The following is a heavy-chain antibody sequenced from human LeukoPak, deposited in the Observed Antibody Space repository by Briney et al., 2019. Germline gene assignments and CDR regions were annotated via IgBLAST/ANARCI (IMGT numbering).Heavy chain of an antibody. D-gene: IGHD2-2*02. Sequence: ASVKVSCKASGYTFTSYDINWVRQATGQGLEWMGWMNPNSGNIGYAQKFQGRVTMTRNTSISTAYMELSSLRSEDTAVYYCARGVDVVVPAAIRDMDVWGKGTTVTVSS. V-gene: IGHV1-8*01. CDR3: ARGVDVVVPAAIRDMDV. J-gene: IGHJ6*03. CDR2: MNPNSGNI. CDR1: GYTFTSYD.